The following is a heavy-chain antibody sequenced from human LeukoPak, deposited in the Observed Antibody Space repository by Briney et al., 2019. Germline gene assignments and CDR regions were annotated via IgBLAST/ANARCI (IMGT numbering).Heavy chain of an antibody. D-gene: IGHD5-18*01. Sequence: PGGSLRLSCAASGFTFSNYGIHWVRQAPGKGLEWVANIKQDGSEKYYVDSVKGRFTISRDNAKNSLYLQMNSLRAEDTAVHYCAAGYSYGTVLDYWGQGTLVTVSS. J-gene: IGHJ4*02. CDR1: GFTFSNYG. CDR2: IKQDGSEK. V-gene: IGHV3-7*01. CDR3: AAGYSYGTVLDY.